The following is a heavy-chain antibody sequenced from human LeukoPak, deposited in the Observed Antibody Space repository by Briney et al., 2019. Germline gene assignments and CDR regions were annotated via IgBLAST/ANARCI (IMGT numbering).Heavy chain of an antibody. CDR1: GGSISSYY. J-gene: IGHJ4*02. D-gene: IGHD3-22*01. V-gene: IGHV4-59*01. Sequence: SETLSLTCTVTGGSISSYYWSWIRQPPGKGLEWIGYIYYSGSTNYNPSLKSRVTISVDTSKNQFSLKLSSVTAADTAVYYCARARNYYDSSGYTYYFDYWGQGTLVTVSS. CDR2: IYYSGST. CDR3: ARARNYYDSSGYTYYFDY.